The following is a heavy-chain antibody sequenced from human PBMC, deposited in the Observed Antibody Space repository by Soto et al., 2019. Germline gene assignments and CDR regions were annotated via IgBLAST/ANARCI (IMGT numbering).Heavy chain of an antibody. CDR1: GGSISSSSYF. J-gene: IGHJ5*02. Sequence: SETLSLTCTVSGGSISSSSYFWGWIRQPPGKGLKWIGSIYYRGSTNYNQSLKRRVTESVDTSKNKISLKLRSITAADTAVYYCARHPSDFWFDPWGQGTLVTVSS. D-gene: IGHD2-21*02. CDR2: IYYRGST. CDR3: ARHPSDFWFDP. V-gene: IGHV4-39*01.